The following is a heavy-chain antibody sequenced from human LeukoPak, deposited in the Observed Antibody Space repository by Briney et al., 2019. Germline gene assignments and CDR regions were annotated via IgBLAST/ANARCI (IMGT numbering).Heavy chain of an antibody. J-gene: IGHJ4*02. CDR2: IYYSGNT. Sequence: PSETLSLTCTVSGSGGSISSYYWSWIRQPPGKGLEWIGYIYYSGNTNHNPSLKSRVTMSVDTSKNQLSLKLSSVTAADTAVYYCARDLRSSGWYVFDHWGQGALVTVSS. V-gene: IGHV4-59*01. CDR1: GSGGSISSYY. CDR3: ARDLRSSGWYVFDH. D-gene: IGHD6-19*01.